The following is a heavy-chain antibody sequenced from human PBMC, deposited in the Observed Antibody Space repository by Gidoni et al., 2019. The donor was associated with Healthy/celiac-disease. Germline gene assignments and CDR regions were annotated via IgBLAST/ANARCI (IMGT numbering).Heavy chain of an antibody. CDR3: ARDPQYSGYDLGYFDY. V-gene: IGHV3-21*01. Sequence: EVQLVESGGGLVKPGGSLRLSCAASGFTFSSYSMNWVRQAPGKGLEWVSSISSSSSYIYYADSVKGRFTISRDNAKNSLYLQMNSLRAEDTAVYYCARDPQYSGYDLGYFDYWGQGTLVTVSS. CDR2: ISSSSSYI. J-gene: IGHJ4*02. CDR1: GFTFSSYS. D-gene: IGHD5-12*01.